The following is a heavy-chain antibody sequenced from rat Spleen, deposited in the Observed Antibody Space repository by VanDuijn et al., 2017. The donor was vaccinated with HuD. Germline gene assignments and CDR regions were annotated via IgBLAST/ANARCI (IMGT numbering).Heavy chain of an antibody. CDR1: GFTFSNYW. CDR3: ARQGTTVDWFAY. CDR2: ISSDGSTP. Sequence: EVQLVESGGGLVQPGRSLKLSCVASGFTFSNYWMTWIRQAPGKGLEWVATISSDGSTPYYRDSVKGRFTVSKANAKSTLYLQMDSLRSEDTATYYCARQGTTVDWFAYWGQGTLVTVSS. J-gene: IGHJ3*01. V-gene: IGHV5-29*01. D-gene: IGHD1-1*01.